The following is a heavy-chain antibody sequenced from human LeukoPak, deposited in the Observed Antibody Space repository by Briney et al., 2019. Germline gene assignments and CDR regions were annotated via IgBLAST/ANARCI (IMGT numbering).Heavy chain of an antibody. CDR1: GGTFSSYA. Sequence: SVKVSCKASGGTFSSYAISWVRQAPGQGLEWMGGIIPIFGTANYAQKFQGRVTITADESTSTAYMELSSLRSEDTAVYYCARVQGDVYDSSGFYFGYWGQGTLVTVSS. D-gene: IGHD3-22*01. CDR3: ARVQGDVYDSSGFYFGY. CDR2: IIPIFGTA. J-gene: IGHJ4*02. V-gene: IGHV1-69*01.